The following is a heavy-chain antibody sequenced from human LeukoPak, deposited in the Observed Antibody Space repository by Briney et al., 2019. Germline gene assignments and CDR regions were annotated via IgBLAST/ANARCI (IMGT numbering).Heavy chain of an antibody. V-gene: IGHV1-18*01. D-gene: IGHD6-13*01. CDR2: ISAYNGNT. CDR1: GYTFTSYG. CDR3: ARVPVSGVTAAGEFP. Sequence: ASVKVSCKASGYTFTSYGISWVRQAPGQGLEWMGWISAYNGNTNYAQKLQGRVTMTTDTSTSTAYMELRSLRSDDTAVYYCARVPVSGVTAAGEFPWGQGTLVTVSS. J-gene: IGHJ5*02.